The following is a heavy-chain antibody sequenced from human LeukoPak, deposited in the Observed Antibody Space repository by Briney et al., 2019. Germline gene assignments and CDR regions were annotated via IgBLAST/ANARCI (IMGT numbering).Heavy chain of an antibody. J-gene: IGHJ4*02. V-gene: IGHV3-30-3*01. CDR1: GFTFSDYA. CDR2: ISKDGSDK. D-gene: IGHD1-7*01. CDR3: ARDYWWNYDY. Sequence: GGSLRLSCAASGFTFSDYAMHWVRQAPGKGLKWVAVISKDGSDKYYPGSVRGRFTISRDNSKNTIYLQMDSLRAEDTAIYYCARDYWWNYDYWGQGTLVTVSS.